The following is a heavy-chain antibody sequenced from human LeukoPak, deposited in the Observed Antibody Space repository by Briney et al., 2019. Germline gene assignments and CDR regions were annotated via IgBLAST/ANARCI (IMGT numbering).Heavy chain of an antibody. CDR3: ARVVVFRFLGGRGGNYYYYYMDV. V-gene: IGHV4-4*07. CDR2: IYTSGST. D-gene: IGHD3-3*01. J-gene: IGHJ6*03. Sequence: SETLSLTCTVSGGSISSYYWSWIRQPAGKGLEWIGRIYTSGSTNYNPSLKSRVTMSVDTSKNQFSLKLSSVTAADTAVYYCARVVVFRFLGGRGGNYYYYYMDVWGKGTTVTVSS. CDR1: GGSISSYY.